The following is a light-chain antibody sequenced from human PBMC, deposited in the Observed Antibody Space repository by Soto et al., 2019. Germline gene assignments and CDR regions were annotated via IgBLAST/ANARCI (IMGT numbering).Light chain of an antibody. J-gene: IGLJ2*01. CDR2: DVS. CDR1: SSDVGGYNY. V-gene: IGLV2-11*01. CDR3: CSNAGSYTWV. Sequence: QSVLTQPRSVSGSPGQSVTISCTGSSSDVGGYNYVSWYQHHPGKAPKLMIYDVSRRPSGVPDRFSGSKSGNTASLTISGLQAEYEADYYCCSNAGSYTWVFGGGTKLTVL.